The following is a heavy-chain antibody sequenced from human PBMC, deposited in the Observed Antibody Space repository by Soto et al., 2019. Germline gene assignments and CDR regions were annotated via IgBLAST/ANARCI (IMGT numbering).Heavy chain of an antibody. CDR3: ARPDSGGDALDI. D-gene: IGHD2-21*01. CDR2: ISYDGSNK. Sequence: QVQLVESGGGVVQPGRSLRLSCAASRFTFNSYAMHWVRQAPGKGLEWVAVISYDGSNKYYADSVKGRFTISRDNSKNTLYLQMNSLRAEDTAVYYCARPDSGGDALDIWGQGTMVTVSS. V-gene: IGHV3-30-3*01. CDR1: RFTFNSYA. J-gene: IGHJ3*02.